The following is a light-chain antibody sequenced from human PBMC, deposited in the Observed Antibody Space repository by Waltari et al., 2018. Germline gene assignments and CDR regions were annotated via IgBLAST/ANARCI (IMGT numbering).Light chain of an antibody. J-gene: IGKJ1*01. V-gene: IGKV3-20*01. CDR2: DVS. CDR3: QKYERLPAT. CDR1: QSVGRS. Sequence: EIVLTQSPGTLSLSPGERATLSCRASQSVGRSLVWYQQKPGQAPRLLIYDVSRRATGIPDRFSGSGYGTYFSLTISRLEPEDFAVYYCQKYERLPATFGQGTTVEIK.